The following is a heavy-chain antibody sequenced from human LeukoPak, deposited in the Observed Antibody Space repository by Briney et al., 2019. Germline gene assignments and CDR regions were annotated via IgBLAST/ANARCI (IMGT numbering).Heavy chain of an antibody. CDR2: IYYSGST. CDR3: ARGAPLSGYCIGGSCYSNWFDP. CDR1: GGSISSSNYY. J-gene: IGHJ5*02. V-gene: IGHV4-39*07. Sequence: SETLSLTCTVSGGSISSSNYYWGWIRQPPGKGLEWIGSIYYSGSTYYSPSLKSRVTISVDTSKNQFSLKLSSVTAADTAVYYCARGAPLSGYCIGGSCYSNWFDPWGQGTLVTVSS. D-gene: IGHD2-15*01.